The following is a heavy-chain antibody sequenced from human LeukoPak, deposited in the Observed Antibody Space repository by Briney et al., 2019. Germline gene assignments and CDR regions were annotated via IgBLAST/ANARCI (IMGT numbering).Heavy chain of an antibody. CDR1: GGSISSSSYY. CDR3: ARTAVATRGSVWFDP. CDR2: IYYSGST. Sequence: SETLSLTCTVSGGSISSSSYYWGWIRQPPGKGLEWIGSIYYSGSTYYNPSLKSRVTISVDTSKNQFSLKLSSVTAADTAVYYCARTAVATRGSVWFDPWGQGTLVTVSS. J-gene: IGHJ5*02. V-gene: IGHV4-39*01. D-gene: IGHD6-19*01.